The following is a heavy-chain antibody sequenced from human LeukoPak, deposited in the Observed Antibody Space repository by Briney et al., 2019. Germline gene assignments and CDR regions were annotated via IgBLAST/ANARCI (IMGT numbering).Heavy chain of an antibody. CDR3: ARDLGGEADY. CDR1: GFLVSSNY. V-gene: IGHV3-66*01. D-gene: IGHD6-25*01. Sequence: GGSLRLSCAASGFLVSSNYMSWVRQAPGKGLEWVSVIYSDGGTYYPGSVKGRFTISRENAKNSLYLQMNSLRAGDTAVYYCARDLGGEADYWGQGTLVTVSS. CDR2: IYSDGGT. J-gene: IGHJ4*02.